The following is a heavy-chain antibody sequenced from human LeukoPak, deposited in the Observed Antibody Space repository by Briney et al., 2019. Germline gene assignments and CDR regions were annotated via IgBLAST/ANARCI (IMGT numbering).Heavy chain of an antibody. J-gene: IGHJ3*02. CDR2: IKQDGSER. CDR3: AREDCTNGVCFAFDI. CDR1: GFTFSSYW. V-gene: IGHV3-7*01. Sequence: GSLRLSCAASGFTFSSYWMSWVRQAPGKGLEWVANIKQDGSERYYVDSVKGRFTISRDNAKNSLYLQMNSLRAEDTAVYYCAREDCTNGVCFAFDIWGQGTMVTVSS. D-gene: IGHD2-8*01.